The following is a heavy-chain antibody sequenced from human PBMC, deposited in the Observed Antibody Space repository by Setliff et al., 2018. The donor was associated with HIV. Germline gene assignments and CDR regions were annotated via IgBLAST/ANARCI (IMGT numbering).Heavy chain of an antibody. D-gene: IGHD3-10*01. J-gene: IGHJ3*02. CDR3: TGPRGDEAFDI. CDR2: IISILDIT. Sequence: SVKVSCKASGGTSSTHAINWVRQAPGQGLEWMGQIISILDITSYAQKLQGRVSITADESTSTFYMELSDLTSADTTVYYCTGPRGDEAFDIWGQGTKVTVSS. V-gene: IGHV1-69*10. CDR1: GGTSSTHA.